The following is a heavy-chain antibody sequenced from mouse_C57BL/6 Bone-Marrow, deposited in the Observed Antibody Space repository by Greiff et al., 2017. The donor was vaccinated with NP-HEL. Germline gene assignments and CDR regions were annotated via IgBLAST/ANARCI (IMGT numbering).Heavy chain of an antibody. J-gene: IGHJ4*01. CDR3: ARSYDYRSFYAMDY. D-gene: IGHD2-4*01. CDR1: GFSLTSYG. Sequence: VKLVESGPGLVAPSQCLSITCTVSGFSLTSYGVDWVRQSPGKGLEWLGVIWGVGSTNYNSALKSRLSISKDNSKSQVFLKMNSLQTDDTAMYYCARSYDYRSFYAMDYWGQGTSVTVSS. V-gene: IGHV2-6*01. CDR2: IWGVGST.